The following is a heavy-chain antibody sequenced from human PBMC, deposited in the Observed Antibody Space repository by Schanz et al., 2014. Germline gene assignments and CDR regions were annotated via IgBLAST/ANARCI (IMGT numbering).Heavy chain of an antibody. CDR3: ANNWNLDY. CDR2: VPFDGSQK. CDR1: GFSFTTYA. D-gene: IGHD1-20*01. J-gene: IGHJ4*02. V-gene: IGHV3-23*01. Sequence: EVQLLESGGGLVQPGGSLRLSCASSGFSFTTYAMSWVRQAPGKGLEWVAFVPFDGSQKFYADSVKGRFTISRDNSKNTVYLQMNSLRPGDTAVYYCANNWNLDYWGQGTLVTVSS.